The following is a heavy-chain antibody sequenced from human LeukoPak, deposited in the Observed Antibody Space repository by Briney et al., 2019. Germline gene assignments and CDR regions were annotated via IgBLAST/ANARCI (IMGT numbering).Heavy chain of an antibody. CDR2: IYYNGST. CDR1: RGSISSYF. J-gene: IGHJ4*02. D-gene: IGHD5-12*01. Sequence: SETLSLTCTVSRGSISSYFWSWIRQPLGKELEWIGYIYYNGSTNYNPSLKSRVTISVDTSKKQFSLQLNSVTAADTAVYFCARGYSGAYGRFDYWGPGILVTVSS. V-gene: IGHV4-59*01. CDR3: ARGYSGAYGRFDY.